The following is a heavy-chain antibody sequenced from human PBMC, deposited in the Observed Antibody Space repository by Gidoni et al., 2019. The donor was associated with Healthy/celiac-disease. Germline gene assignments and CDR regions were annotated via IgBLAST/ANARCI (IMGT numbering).Heavy chain of an antibody. CDR2: IFSNDEK. J-gene: IGHJ3*02. Sequence: QVTLKESGPVLVKPTETLTLTCTVSGFSLSNARMGVSWIRQPPGKALEWLAHIFSNDEKSYSTSLKSRLTISKDTSKSQVVLTMTNMDPVDTATYYCARTQYYYGSGSWKNAFDIWGQGTMVTVSS. CDR3: ARTQYYYGSGSWKNAFDI. CDR1: GFSLSNARMG. V-gene: IGHV2-26*01. D-gene: IGHD3-10*01.